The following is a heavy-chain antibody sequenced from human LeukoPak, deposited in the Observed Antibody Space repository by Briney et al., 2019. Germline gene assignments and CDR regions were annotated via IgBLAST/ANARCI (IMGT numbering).Heavy chain of an antibody. CDR2: ISTNGGST. CDR1: GFTFSSYA. J-gene: IGHJ4*02. V-gene: IGHV3-64*01. CDR3: ARDSGYGGYY. Sequence: GGSLRLSCAASGFTFSSYAKHWVRQAPGKGLEYVSAISTNGGSTYYANSVKGRFTISRDNSKNTLYLQMGSLRAEDMAVYYCARDSGYGGYYWGQGTLVTVSS. D-gene: IGHD5-12*01.